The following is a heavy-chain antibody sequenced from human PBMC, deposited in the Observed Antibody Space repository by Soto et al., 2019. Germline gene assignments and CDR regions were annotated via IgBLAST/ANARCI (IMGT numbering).Heavy chain of an antibody. CDR1: GGTFSSYA. CDR2: IIPIFGTA. D-gene: IGHD2-15*01. J-gene: IGHJ6*02. Sequence: ASVKVSCKASGGTFSSYAISWVRQAPGQGLEWMGGIIPIFGTANYAQKFQGRVTITADESTSTAYMELSSLRSEDTAVYYCARTSVVVAATLDYYYYYGMDVWGQGTTVTVSS. CDR3: ARTSVVVAATLDYYYYYGMDV. V-gene: IGHV1-69*13.